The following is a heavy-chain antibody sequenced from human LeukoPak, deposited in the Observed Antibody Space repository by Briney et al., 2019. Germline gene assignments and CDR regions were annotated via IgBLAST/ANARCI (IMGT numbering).Heavy chain of an antibody. D-gene: IGHD1-1*01. CDR1: GLTFSSYA. Sequence: GGSLRLSRAASGLTFSSYAMSWVRQAPGKGLEWVSAISDDGSDTKYAESVKGRFTISRDNSRNRLYLQMNSLRVEDTAIYYCGRDWKCDYWGQGILVTVSS. CDR2: ISDDGSDT. V-gene: IGHV3-23*01. J-gene: IGHJ4*02. CDR3: GRDWKCDY.